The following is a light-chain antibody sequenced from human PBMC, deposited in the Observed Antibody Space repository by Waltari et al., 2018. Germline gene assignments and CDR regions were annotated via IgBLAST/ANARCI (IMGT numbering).Light chain of an antibody. CDR2: DDG. V-gene: IGLV3-21*02. CDR3: QVWDRSSDHPGV. J-gene: IGLJ1*01. CDR1: NLETEG. Sequence: SYVLTQPPAVSVAPGETATISCGGNNLETEGVNWYRLKPGQAPVLVLYDDGDRPSGIPERFSGSNSGNTGTLTISRVDAGDEADYYCQVWDRSSDHPGVFGSGTRVTVL.